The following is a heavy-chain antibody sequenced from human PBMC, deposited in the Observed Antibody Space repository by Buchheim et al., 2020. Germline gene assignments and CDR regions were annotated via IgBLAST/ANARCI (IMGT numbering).Heavy chain of an antibody. V-gene: IGHV4-30-4*01. Sequence: QVQLQESGPGLVKPSQTLSLTCTVSGGSISSGDYYWSWFRQPPGKGLEWIGYIYYSGSTYYNPSLKSRITISLDTSKTPFSLKLSSVTAADTAVYYCARERGRWFGEYFDYWGQGTL. D-gene: IGHD3-10*01. J-gene: IGHJ4*02. CDR1: GGSISSGDYY. CDR2: IYYSGST. CDR3: ARERGRWFGEYFDY.